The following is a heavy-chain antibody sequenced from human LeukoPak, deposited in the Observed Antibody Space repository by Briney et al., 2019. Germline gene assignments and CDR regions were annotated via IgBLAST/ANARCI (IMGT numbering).Heavy chain of an antibody. CDR1: GYTFTSYD. D-gene: IGHD6-19*01. J-gene: IGHJ4*02. V-gene: IGHV1-8*01. CDR3: ARTYRGGSGWYRPFYFDY. CDR2: MNPNSGNT. Sequence: GASVKVSCKASGYTFTSYDINWVRQATGQGLEWMGWMNPNSGNTGYAQKFQGRVTMTRNTSISTAYMELSSLRSEDTAVYYCARTYRGGSGWYRPFYFDYWGQGTLVTVSS.